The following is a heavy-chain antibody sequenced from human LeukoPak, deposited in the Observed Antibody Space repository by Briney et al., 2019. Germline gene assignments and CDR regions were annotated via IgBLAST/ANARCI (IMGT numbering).Heavy chain of an antibody. V-gene: IGHV3-7*01. CDR3: ARNRATNDY. CDR1: GFTFKNYR. CDR2: MKDDGNEI. D-gene: IGHD1-26*01. Sequence: GGSLRLSCTASGFTFKNYRMTWVRQAPGKGREWVASMKDDGNEIQYVDSVKGRFTISRENAKNSLYLQMNNLRAEDTAVYYCARNRATNDYWGQGTLVTVSS. J-gene: IGHJ4*02.